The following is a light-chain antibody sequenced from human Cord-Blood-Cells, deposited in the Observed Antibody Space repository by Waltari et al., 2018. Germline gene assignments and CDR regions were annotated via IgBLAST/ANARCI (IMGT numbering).Light chain of an antibody. CDR1: SLRSYY. CDR3: NSRDSSGNHWV. J-gene: IGLJ3*02. V-gene: IGLV3-19*01. CDR2: GKN. Sequence: SSELTQDPAVSVALGQTVRITCQGESLRSYYAIWYQQKPGQAPVLVIYGKNNRPSGIPDRFSGSSSGNTASLTITGAQAEDEADYYCNSRDSSGNHWVFGGGTKLTVL.